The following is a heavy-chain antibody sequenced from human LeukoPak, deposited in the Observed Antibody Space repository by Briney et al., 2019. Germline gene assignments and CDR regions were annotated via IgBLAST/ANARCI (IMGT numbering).Heavy chain of an antibody. CDR2: IGHDGNYK. D-gene: IGHD2-15*01. CDR1: GFTVSSNY. Sequence: GGSLRLSCAASGFTVSSNYMSWVRQAPGKGLEWLAFIGHDGNYKHYGDSVRGRFTISRDNSKNTVYLQMNSLRADDTALYRCAKDLSYSFDIWGQGTKVTVSS. CDR3: AKDLSYSFDI. J-gene: IGHJ3*02. V-gene: IGHV3-30*02.